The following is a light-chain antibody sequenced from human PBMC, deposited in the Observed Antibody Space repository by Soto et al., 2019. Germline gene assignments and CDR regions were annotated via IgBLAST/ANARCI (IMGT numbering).Light chain of an antibody. V-gene: IGKV3-20*01. Sequence: EIVLTQSPGTLSLSPGERAILSCRASQSVSSSYLAWYQQKPGQAPRLLIYGASSRATGIPDRFSGSGSGTDFTLIINRLEPEDFAVYYCQQYGSSPGYTFGQGTKLEIK. J-gene: IGKJ2*01. CDR3: QQYGSSPGYT. CDR1: QSVSSSY. CDR2: GAS.